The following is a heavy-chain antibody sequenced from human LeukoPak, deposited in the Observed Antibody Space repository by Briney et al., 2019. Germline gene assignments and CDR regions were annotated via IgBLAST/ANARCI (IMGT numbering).Heavy chain of an antibody. V-gene: IGHV3-30*02. CDR3: AKDREVDYGGNSGWGSFDF. D-gene: IGHD4-23*01. CDR2: IRYDGSNK. J-gene: IGHJ4*02. Sequence: PGGSLRLSWAASGFTFSSYGMHWVRQAPGKGLEWVAFIRYDGSNKYYADSVKGRFTISRDNSKNTLYLQMNSLRAEDTAVYYCAKDREVDYGGNSGWGSFDFWGQGTLVTVSS. CDR1: GFTFSSYG.